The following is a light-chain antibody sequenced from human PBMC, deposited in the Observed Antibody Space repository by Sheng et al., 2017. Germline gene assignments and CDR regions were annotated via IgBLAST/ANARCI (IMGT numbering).Light chain of an antibody. Sequence: DIQMTQSPSTLSASVGDRVTITCRASQSISSWLAWYQQKPGKAPKLLIYKASSLESGVPSRFSGSGSGTEFTLTISSLQPDDFATYYCQEYNGYPYTFGQGTXLEIK. CDR1: QSISSW. V-gene: IGKV1-5*03. CDR3: QEYNGYPYT. J-gene: IGKJ2*01. CDR2: KAS.